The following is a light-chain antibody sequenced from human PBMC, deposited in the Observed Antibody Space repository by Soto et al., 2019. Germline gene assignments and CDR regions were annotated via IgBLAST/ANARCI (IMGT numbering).Light chain of an antibody. V-gene: IGKV3-11*01. Sequence: EIVLTQSPATLSLSTGERATLSCRASQSVSSYLAWYQQKPGQAPRLLIYDASNRATGIPARFSGSGSGTGTNFTITSLELEDLAFYYCHNRHSWPPSFTFGPGTKVDIK. CDR2: DAS. J-gene: IGKJ3*01. CDR1: QSVSSY. CDR3: HNRHSWPPSFT.